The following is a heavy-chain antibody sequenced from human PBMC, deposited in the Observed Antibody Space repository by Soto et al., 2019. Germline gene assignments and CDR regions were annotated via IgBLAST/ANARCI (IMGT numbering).Heavy chain of an antibody. CDR3: ATQTISYTWGV. J-gene: IGHJ6*02. Sequence: QVQLQESGPGLVKPSETLSLTCAVSGGPITTTTWWAWVRLPPGKGLEWIGELHHDGTTNYNPSLESRITMSLDKSNTHFPLKLTSVTAADTAIYYCATQTISYTWGVWGRGTTVTVSS. V-gene: IGHV4-4*02. D-gene: IGHD3-16*01. CDR1: GGPITTTTW. CDR2: LHHDGTT.